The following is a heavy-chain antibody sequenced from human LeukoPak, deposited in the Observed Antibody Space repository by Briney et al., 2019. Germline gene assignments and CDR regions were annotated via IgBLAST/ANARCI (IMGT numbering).Heavy chain of an antibody. Sequence: GASVKVSCKASGYTFTSYGISWVRQAPGQGLEWMGWISAYNGNTNYAQKLQGRVTMTTDTSTSTAYMELRSLRSDDTAVYYCAREGHYDILTGYHKSYNWFDPWGQGTLVTVSS. J-gene: IGHJ5*02. CDR2: ISAYNGNT. V-gene: IGHV1-18*01. CDR1: GYTFTSYG. CDR3: AREGHYDILTGYHKSYNWFDP. D-gene: IGHD3-9*01.